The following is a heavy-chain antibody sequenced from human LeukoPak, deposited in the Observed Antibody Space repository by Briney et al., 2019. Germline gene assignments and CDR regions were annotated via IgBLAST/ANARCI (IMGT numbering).Heavy chain of an antibody. V-gene: IGHV4-59*01. J-gene: IGHJ4*02. Sequence: SETLSLTCTVSGGSISSYYWSWIRQPPGKGLEWIGYISYSGSTNFNPSLKSRVTISVDTSKNQFSLKLSSVTAEDTAVYYCATVSKLRYSERYFDYWGQGTLVTVSS. CDR3: ATVSKLRYSERYFDY. CDR2: ISYSGST. D-gene: IGHD3-9*01. CDR1: GGSISSYY.